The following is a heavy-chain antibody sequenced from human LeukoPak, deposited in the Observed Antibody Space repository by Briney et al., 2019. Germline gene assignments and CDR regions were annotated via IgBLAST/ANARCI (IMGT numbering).Heavy chain of an antibody. CDR2: IYYSGST. V-gene: IGHV4-59*01. J-gene: IGHJ4*02. D-gene: IGHD6-19*01. CDR3: ASGWYDYFDY. CDR1: GGSISSYY. Sequence: SETLSLTCTVSGGSISSYYWSWVRQPPGKGLEWIGYIYYSGSTNYNPSLKSRVTISVDTSKNQLSLKLSSVPAADSAVYYCASGWYDYFDYWGQGTLVTVST.